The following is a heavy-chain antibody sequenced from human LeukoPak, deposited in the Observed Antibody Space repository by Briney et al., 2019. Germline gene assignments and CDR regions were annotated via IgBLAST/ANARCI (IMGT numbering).Heavy chain of an antibody. D-gene: IGHD4-11*01. J-gene: IGHJ4*02. CDR3: AKSYFDYSTYYSYYFNL. V-gene: IGHV4-4*09. CDR1: GGSISGGY. Sequence: SETLSLTCTVSGGSISGGYWSWVRQPPGRGLEWIGYVYTSGSTNYNPSLKSRVTISVDTSKSQFALKLSSVTAADTAVYYCAKSYFDYSTYYSYYFNLWGQGALVTVSS. CDR2: VYTSGST.